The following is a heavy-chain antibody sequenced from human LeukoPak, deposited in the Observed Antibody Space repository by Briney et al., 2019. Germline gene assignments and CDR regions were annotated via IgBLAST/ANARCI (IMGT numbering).Heavy chain of an antibody. CDR3: ASSIGYSSGWPNDY. V-gene: IGHV4-59*01. Sequence: PSETLSLTCTVSGGSISSYYWSWIRQPPGKGLEWIGYIYYSGSTNYNPSLKSRVAISVDTSKNQFSLKLSPVTAADTAVYYCASSIGYSSGWPNDYWGQGTLVTVSS. D-gene: IGHD6-19*01. CDR2: IYYSGST. CDR1: GGSISSYY. J-gene: IGHJ4*02.